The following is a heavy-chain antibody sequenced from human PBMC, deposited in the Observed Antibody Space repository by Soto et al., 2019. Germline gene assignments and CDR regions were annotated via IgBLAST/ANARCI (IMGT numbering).Heavy chain of an antibody. V-gene: IGHV1-18*01. D-gene: IGHD2-21*02. J-gene: IGHJ4*02. CDR3: SGDSRGETATAINGFDY. CDR2: ISAYNGNT. CDR1: GYTFTSYG. Sequence: ASVKVSCKASGYTFTSYGISWVRQAPGQGLEWMGWISAYNGNTNYAQKLHGRVTTTTDTSTSTVHKELRSLRSDDTAVSYCSGDSRGETATAINGFDYWGQGTLVTVSS.